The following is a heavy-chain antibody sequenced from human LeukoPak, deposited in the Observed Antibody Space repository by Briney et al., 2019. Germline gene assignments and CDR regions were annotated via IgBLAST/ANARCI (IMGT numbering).Heavy chain of an antibody. Sequence: ASVKVSCKASGYTFISYYIHWVRQAPGQGLEWMGIINPSAGNTNYAQKFQGRVTMTRDTSTSTVYMELSSLTSEDTAVFYCARGRRPYCGGDCYSDDIDYWGQGTLVTVSS. D-gene: IGHD2-21*02. CDR2: INPSAGNT. CDR1: GYTFISYY. CDR3: ARGRRPYCGGDCYSDDIDY. J-gene: IGHJ4*02. V-gene: IGHV1-46*01.